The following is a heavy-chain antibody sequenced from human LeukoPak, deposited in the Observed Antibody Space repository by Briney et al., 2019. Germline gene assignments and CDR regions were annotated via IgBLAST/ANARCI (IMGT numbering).Heavy chain of an antibody. Sequence: SETLSLTCTVSGGSISSYYWTWIRQPAGKGLEWIGRIYSSGGTGFNPSLKSRVTMSVDTSKKLFSLKLKSVTAADTAVYYCARDGSSWPFFEYWGQGILVTVAS. CDR2: IYSSGGT. J-gene: IGHJ4*02. V-gene: IGHV4-4*07. D-gene: IGHD6-13*01. CDR3: ARDGSSWPFFEY. CDR1: GGSISSYY.